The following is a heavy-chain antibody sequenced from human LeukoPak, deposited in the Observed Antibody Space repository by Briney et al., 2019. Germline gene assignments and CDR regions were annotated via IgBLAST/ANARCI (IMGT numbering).Heavy chain of an antibody. CDR1: GFTFTSYS. J-gene: IGHJ4*02. D-gene: IGHD3-22*01. CDR2: ISGGGGST. V-gene: IGHV3-23*01. Sequence: GGSLRLSCAASGFTFTSYSMNWVRQAPGKGLEWVSTISGGGGSTYYADSVKGRFTISRDNSKNTLYLQMNSLRAEDTAVYYCAKGRYESSGFNWAAWGQGTLVTVSS. CDR3: AKGRYESSGFNWAA.